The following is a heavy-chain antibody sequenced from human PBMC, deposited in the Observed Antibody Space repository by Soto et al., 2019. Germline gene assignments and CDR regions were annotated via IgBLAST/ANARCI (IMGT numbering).Heavy chain of an antibody. CDR3: ESDSETEYSSAIFFDI. CDR1: GLTVSSSY. V-gene: IGHV3-53*01. D-gene: IGHD5-18*01. Sequence: PGGSLRLSCAASGLTVSSSYMSWVRQAPGKGLQWVSVIYSAGSTYYANSVKGRFTISRDISTNMVYLQMSSLTDEDTAVYYCESDSETEYSSAIFFDIWGQGALVTV. J-gene: IGHJ4*02. CDR2: IYSAGST.